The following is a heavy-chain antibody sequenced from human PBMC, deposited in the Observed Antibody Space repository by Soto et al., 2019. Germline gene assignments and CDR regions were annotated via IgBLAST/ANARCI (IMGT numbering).Heavy chain of an antibody. Sequence: ASVKVSCKASGYTFTSYGISWVRQAPGQGLEWMGWISAYNGNTNYAQKLQGRVTMTTDTSTSTAYMELRSLRSGDTAVYYCARDTGYSSGWYTRNFDYWGQGTLVTVSS. D-gene: IGHD6-19*01. CDR1: GYTFTSYG. V-gene: IGHV1-18*01. CDR3: ARDTGYSSGWYTRNFDY. CDR2: ISAYNGNT. J-gene: IGHJ4*02.